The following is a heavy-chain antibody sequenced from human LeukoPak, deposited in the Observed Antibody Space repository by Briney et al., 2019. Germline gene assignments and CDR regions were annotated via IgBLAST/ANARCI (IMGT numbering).Heavy chain of an antibody. CDR1: GGSISSYY. CDR2: IYYSGST. J-gene: IGHJ4*02. V-gene: IGHV4-59*01. D-gene: IGHD1-7*01. Sequence: SETLSLTCTVSGGSISSYYWSWIRQPPGKGLEWIGYIYYSGSTNYNPSLKSRVTISVDTSKNQFSLKLSSVTAADTAVYYCARDSGTSGTGLDSWGQGTLVTVSS. CDR3: ARDSGTSGTGLDS.